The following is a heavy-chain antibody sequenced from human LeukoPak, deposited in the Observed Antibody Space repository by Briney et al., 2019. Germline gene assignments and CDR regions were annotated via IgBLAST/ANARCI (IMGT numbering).Heavy chain of an antibody. Sequence: SETLSLTCTVSGGSISSSSYYWGWIRQPPGKGLEWIGSIYYSGSTYYNPSLKSRVTISVDTSKNQFSLKLSSVTAADTAVYYCARTNYGGNPDYWGQGTLVTVSS. CDR3: ARTNYGGNPDY. V-gene: IGHV4-39*01. CDR1: GGSISSSSYY. CDR2: IYYSGST. D-gene: IGHD4-23*01. J-gene: IGHJ4*02.